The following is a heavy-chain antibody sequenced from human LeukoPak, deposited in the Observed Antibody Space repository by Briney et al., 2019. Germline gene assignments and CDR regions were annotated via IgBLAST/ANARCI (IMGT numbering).Heavy chain of an antibody. CDR2: IYTSGST. Sequence: ASETLSLTCTVSGGSISSYYWSWIRQPAGKGLEWIGRIYTSGSTNYNPSLKSRVTMSVDTSKDQFSLKLSSVTAADTAVYYCAREKGSSRDYYYYYMDVWGKGTTVTVSS. J-gene: IGHJ6*03. CDR3: AREKGSSRDYYYYYMDV. V-gene: IGHV4-4*07. CDR1: GGSISSYY.